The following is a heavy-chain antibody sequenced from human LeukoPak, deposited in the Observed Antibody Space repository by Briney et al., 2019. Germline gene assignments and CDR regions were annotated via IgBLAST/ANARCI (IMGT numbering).Heavy chain of an antibody. D-gene: IGHD3-3*01. J-gene: IGHJ5*02. V-gene: IGHV3-23*01. CDR3: ARGRIFGVVTQFDP. Sequence: GGSLRLSCAASGFTFSSYAMSWVRQAPGKGLEWVSAIGGSGGSTYYADSVKGRFTISRDNSKNTRYLQMNSLRAEDTAVYYCARGRIFGVVTQFDPWGQGTLVTVSS. CDR1: GFTFSSYA. CDR2: IGGSGGST.